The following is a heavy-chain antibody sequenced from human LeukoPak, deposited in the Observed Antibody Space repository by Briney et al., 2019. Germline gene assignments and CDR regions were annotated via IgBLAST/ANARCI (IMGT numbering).Heavy chain of an antibody. J-gene: IGHJ4*02. CDR2: ISAYNGNT. V-gene: IGHV1-18*01. CDR1: GYTFTSYG. D-gene: IGHD3-16*01. Sequence: ASVKVSCKASGYTFTSYGISWVRQAPGQGLEWMGWISAYNGNTNYAQKLQGRVTMTTDTSTSTAYMELRSLRSDDTAVYYCARDHWSDDYVWGSYGCWGQGTLVTVSS. CDR3: ARDHWSDDYVWGSYGC.